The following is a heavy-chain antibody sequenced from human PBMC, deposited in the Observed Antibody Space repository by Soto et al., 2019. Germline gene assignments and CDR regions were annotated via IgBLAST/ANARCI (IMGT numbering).Heavy chain of an antibody. CDR2: INHSGST. CDR3: ARGDDILTVGAFDI. J-gene: IGHJ3*02. D-gene: IGHD3-9*01. Sequence: SETLSLTCAVYGGSFSGYYWSWIRQPPGKGLEWIGEINHSGSTNYNPSLKSRVTISVDTSKNQFSLKLSSVTAADTAVYYCARGDDILTVGAFDIWGQGTMVTVSS. CDR1: GGSFSGYY. V-gene: IGHV4-34*01.